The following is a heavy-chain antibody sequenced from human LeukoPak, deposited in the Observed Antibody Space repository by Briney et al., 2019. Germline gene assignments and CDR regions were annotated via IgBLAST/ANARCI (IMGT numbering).Heavy chain of an antibody. CDR2: ISAYNGNT. CDR1: GYTFTSYG. J-gene: IGHJ4*02. Sequence: ASVKVSCKASGYTFTSYGISWVRQAPGQGLVWMGWISAYNGNTNYAQKLQGRVTMTTDTSTSTAYIELCSLRSDGTAAYYCARNLQINCGGGGCNWWGHYFDYWGQGTLVTVSS. V-gene: IGHV1-18*01. D-gene: IGHD2-15*01. CDR3: ARNLQINCGGGGCNWWGHYFDY.